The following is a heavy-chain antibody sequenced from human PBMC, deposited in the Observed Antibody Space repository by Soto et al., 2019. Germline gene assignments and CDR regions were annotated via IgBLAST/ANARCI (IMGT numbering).Heavy chain of an antibody. Sequence: GGSLRLSCAASGFTFSSYSMNWVRQAPGKGLEWVSSISRGSDYIYYADSVRGRFTISRDNGKNSLYLQMNSLRAEDTAVYYCARDYGSGRYPHIWGQGTLVTVAS. CDR1: GFTFSSYS. CDR3: ARDYGSGRYPHI. D-gene: IGHD3-10*01. CDR2: ISRGSDYI. V-gene: IGHV3-21*01. J-gene: IGHJ4*02.